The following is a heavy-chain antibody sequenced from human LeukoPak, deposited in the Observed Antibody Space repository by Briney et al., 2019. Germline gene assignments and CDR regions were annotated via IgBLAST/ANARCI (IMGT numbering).Heavy chain of an antibody. CDR1: GFTFSSYA. Sequence: GGSLRLSCAASGFTFSSYAMSWVRQAPGKGQEWVSVISGRGDTTYYADSVRGRFTISRDNSKNTLYLQMNSLRAEDTAAYYCAKEADSNGWYSDYWGQGVLVTVSS. CDR3: AKEADSNGWYSDY. V-gene: IGHV3-23*01. CDR2: ISGRGDTT. D-gene: IGHD6-19*01. J-gene: IGHJ4*02.